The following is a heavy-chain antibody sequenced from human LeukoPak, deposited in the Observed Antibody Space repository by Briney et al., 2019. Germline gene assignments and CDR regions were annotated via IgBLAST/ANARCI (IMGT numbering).Heavy chain of an antibody. Sequence: GASVKVSCKASGYIFTDYYMHWVRQAPGQELGWMGRINPNSGGTNYAQKFQGRVTMTRDTSTSTVYMELSSLRSEDTAVYYCARGPSITMVRGGQWYYYMDVWGKGTTVTISS. V-gene: IGHV1/OR15-1*04. CDR3: ARGPSITMVRGGQWYYYMDV. D-gene: IGHD3-10*01. CDR1: GYIFTDYY. J-gene: IGHJ6*03. CDR2: INPNSGGT.